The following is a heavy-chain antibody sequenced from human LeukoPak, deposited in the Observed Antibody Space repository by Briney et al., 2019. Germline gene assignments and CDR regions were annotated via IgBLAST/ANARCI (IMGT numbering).Heavy chain of an antibody. CDR3: AKALGGYDFDY. Sequence: GGSLRLSCAASGFTFRSYGMSGVRQAPGKGLEWVSSLSGSGGSTYYADSVKGRFTISRDNSKNTLFLHMNSLRAEDTAVYYCAKALGGYDFDYWGQGILVTVSS. CDR2: LSGSGGST. CDR1: GFTFRSYG. V-gene: IGHV3-23*01. D-gene: IGHD3-16*01. J-gene: IGHJ4*02.